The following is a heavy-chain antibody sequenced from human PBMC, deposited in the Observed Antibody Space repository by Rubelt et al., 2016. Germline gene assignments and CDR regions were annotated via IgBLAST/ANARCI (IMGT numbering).Heavy chain of an antibody. CDR1: GYTFTELS. J-gene: IGHJ4*02. CDR2: FDPEDGET. D-gene: IGHD6-19*01. Sequence: QVQLVQSGAEVKKPGASVKVSCKVSGYTFTELSMHWVRQAPGKGLEWTGGFDPEDGETIYGQRFQGRVPRTEDTSTDTAYMELGSLRSEDTDVYYCETGRYSGGCDYWGQGTLVTVSS. CDR3: ETGRYSGGCDY. V-gene: IGHV1-24*01.